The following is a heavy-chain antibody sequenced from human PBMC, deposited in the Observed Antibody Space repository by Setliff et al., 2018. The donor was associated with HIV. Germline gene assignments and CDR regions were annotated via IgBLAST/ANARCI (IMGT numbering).Heavy chain of an antibody. CDR2: ISGRSTST. V-gene: IGHV3-21*01. CDR1: GFTFSSDT. J-gene: IGHJ4*02. D-gene: IGHD3-10*01. Sequence: GGSLRLSCAASGFTFSSDTMNWVRQAPGKGLEWVATISGRSTSTSYTDSVKGRFTITRDNAKNSLFLQINSLRAEDTAVYFCVRGDSRDYWGQGALVTVSS. CDR3: VRGDSRDY.